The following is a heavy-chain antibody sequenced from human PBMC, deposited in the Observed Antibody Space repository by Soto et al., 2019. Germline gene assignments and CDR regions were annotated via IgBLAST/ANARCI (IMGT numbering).Heavy chain of an antibody. D-gene: IGHD6-6*01. CDR3: ARGLATLPVFAFDI. J-gene: IGHJ3*02. Sequence: QITLKGSGPTLVKPTQTLTLTCTLSGISLSTSGVGLGWIRQTPGKALEWLALIYWNDDKHYSPSPKSRLTITKDTSKNQAVLTMTNMDPVDTATYYCARGLATLPVFAFDIWGQGTVVTVSS. CDR2: IYWNDDK. V-gene: IGHV2-5*01. CDR1: GISLSTSGVG.